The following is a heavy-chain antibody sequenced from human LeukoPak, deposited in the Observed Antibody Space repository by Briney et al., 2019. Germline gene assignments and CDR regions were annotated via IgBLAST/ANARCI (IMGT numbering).Heavy chain of an antibody. CDR3: ARDATVTTPIDYYYYGMDV. V-gene: IGHV3-48*03. CDR1: GFTFSSYE. J-gene: IGHJ6*02. D-gene: IGHD4-17*01. CDR2: ISSSGSTI. Sequence: GGSLRLSCAASGFTFSSYEMNWVRQAPGKGLEWVSYISSSGSTIYYADSVKGRFTISRDNAKNSLYLQMNSLRAEDTDVYYCARDATVTTPIDYYYYGMDVWGQGTTVTVSS.